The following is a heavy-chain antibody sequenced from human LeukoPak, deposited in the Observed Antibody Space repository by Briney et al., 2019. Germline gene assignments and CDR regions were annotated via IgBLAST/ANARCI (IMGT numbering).Heavy chain of an antibody. CDR3: ARGRDNNVLLPRTKRKSYYMDV. Sequence: SETLSLMCSVSGGPISSYYWSWIRQPAGKGLEWIGRIYTIGCTNYHPSLTSRVTMSVEPSKNHFSLKLSSVTAAHTAVYYCARGRDNNVLLPRTKRKSYYMDVWGKGTTVTVSS. D-gene: IGHD2-2*01. V-gene: IGHV4-4*07. CDR1: GGPISSYY. CDR2: IYTIGCT. J-gene: IGHJ6*03.